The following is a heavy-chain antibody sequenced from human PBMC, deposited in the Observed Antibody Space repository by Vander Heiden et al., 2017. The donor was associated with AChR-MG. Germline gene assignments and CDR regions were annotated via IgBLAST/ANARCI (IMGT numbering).Heavy chain of an antibody. J-gene: IGHJ4*02. CDR3: AKDLERPEGDYFDY. CDR1: GFTFSSDA. V-gene: IGHV3-23*01. Sequence: EVQLLESGGGLVQPGGSPRLSCAASGFTFSSDAMSWVRQAPGKGLEWVSAISGSSGSTYYADSVKGRFTISRDKSTNTLYLQMNSLRAEDTAVYYCAKDLERPEGDYFDYWGQGTLVTVSS. CDR2: ISGSSGST. D-gene: IGHD1-1*01.